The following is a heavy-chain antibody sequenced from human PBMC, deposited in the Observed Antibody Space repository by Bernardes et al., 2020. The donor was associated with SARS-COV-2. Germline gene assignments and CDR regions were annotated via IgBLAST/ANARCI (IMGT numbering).Heavy chain of an antibody. CDR1: GFTVSSNY. V-gene: IGHV3-53*01. D-gene: IGHD2-2*02. CDR3: ARDLCSSTSCYRDAFDI. CDR2: IYSGGST. Sequence: GGSLRLSCAASGFTVSSNYMSWVRQAPGKGLEWVSVIYSGGSTYYADSVKGRFTISRDNSKNTLYLQMNSLRAEDTAVYYCARDLCSSTSCYRDAFDIWGQGTMVTVSS. J-gene: IGHJ3*02.